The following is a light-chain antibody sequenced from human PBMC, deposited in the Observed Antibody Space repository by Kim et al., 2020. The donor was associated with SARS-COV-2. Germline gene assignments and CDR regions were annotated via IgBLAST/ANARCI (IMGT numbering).Light chain of an antibody. CDR1: QKFSSN. J-gene: IGKJ1*01. Sequence: GSPGERATPSCRASQKFSSNLAWDQQKPGQASSLLIYGASTRATGIPAGFSGSGSETEFTLTINNLQSEDFAVYYCQQYNNWPQTFGQGTKVDIK. V-gene: IGKV3-15*01. CDR2: GAS. CDR3: QQYNNWPQT.